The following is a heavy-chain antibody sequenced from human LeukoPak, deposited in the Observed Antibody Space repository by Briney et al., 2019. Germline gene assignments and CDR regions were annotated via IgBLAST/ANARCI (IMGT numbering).Heavy chain of an antibody. CDR2: IHYSGST. J-gene: IGHJ4*02. CDR1: GGSITTYY. V-gene: IGHV4-59*08. CDR3: ARNRRSNWGSLWFIDY. Sequence: SETLSLTCSVSGGSITTYYWTWIRQPPGKGLEWIGYIHYSGSTSHNPSLNSRVTMSLDTSKNQFSLKLNSVTAADTAVYYCARNRRSNWGSLWFIDYWGQGTLVTVSS. D-gene: IGHD7-27*01.